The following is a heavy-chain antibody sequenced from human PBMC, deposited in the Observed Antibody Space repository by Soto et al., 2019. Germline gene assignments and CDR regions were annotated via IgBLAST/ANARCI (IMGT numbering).Heavy chain of an antibody. J-gene: IGHJ4*02. D-gene: IGHD2-21*01. CDR2: ISINSNHK. Sequence: QIKLVESGGGLVKPGGSLRLSCAASGFTFSDFYMTWVRQAPGKGLEWLSYISINSNHKEYGDSVKGRHTISRDNAKNSLYLQMNSVRADDTAVYYCVRGGGGGHFDYWGQGTLVTVSS. CDR3: VRGGGGGHFDY. V-gene: IGHV3-11*06. CDR1: GFTFSDFY.